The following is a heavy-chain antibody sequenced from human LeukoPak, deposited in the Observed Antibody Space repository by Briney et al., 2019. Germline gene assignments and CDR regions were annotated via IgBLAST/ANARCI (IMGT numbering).Heavy chain of an antibody. Sequence: SCAASGFTFDDYAMHWVRHAPGKXLEWVSAISGSGGSTYYADSVKGRFTISRDNAKNSLYLQMNSLRAEDTAVYYCARDGVYGYWGQGTLVTVSS. V-gene: IGHV3-23*01. CDR3: ARDGVYGY. CDR2: ISGSGGST. D-gene: IGHD3-16*01. J-gene: IGHJ4*02. CDR1: GFTFDDYA.